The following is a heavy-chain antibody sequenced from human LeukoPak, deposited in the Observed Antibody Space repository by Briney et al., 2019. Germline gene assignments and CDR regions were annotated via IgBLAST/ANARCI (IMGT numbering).Heavy chain of an antibody. CDR1: GFTFSSYV. CDR3: ARQREVDYYGMDV. D-gene: IGHD1-1*01. J-gene: IGHJ6*02. CDR2: ISGSGGST. V-gene: IGHV3-23*01. Sequence: PGGSLRLSCAASGFTFSSYVTSWVRQAPGKGLEWVSAISGSGGSTYYADSVKGRFTISRDNSKNTLYLQMNSLRAEDTAVYYCARQREVDYYGMDVWGQGTTVTVSS.